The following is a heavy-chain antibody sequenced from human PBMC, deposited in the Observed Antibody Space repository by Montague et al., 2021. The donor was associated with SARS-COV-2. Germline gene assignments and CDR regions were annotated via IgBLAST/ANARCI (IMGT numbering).Heavy chain of an antibody. D-gene: IGHD3-22*01. Sequence: PALVKPTQTLTLTCTFSGFSLSTNGMCVSWIRQPPGKALEWLALIDWDDDKYYSTSLKTRLTISKDTSKNQVVLTMTNMDPVDTATYYCVRFRPGDSLSGYKYDFDYWGQGTLVTVSS. CDR1: GFSLSTNGMC. CDR2: IDWDDDK. J-gene: IGHJ4*02. V-gene: IGHV2-70*01. CDR3: VRFRPGDSLSGYKYDFDY.